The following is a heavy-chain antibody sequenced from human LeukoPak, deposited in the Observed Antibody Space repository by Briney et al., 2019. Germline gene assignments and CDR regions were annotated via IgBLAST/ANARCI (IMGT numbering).Heavy chain of an antibody. CDR3: ARERRTSVTNFDY. CDR1: GFTFSNYA. J-gene: IGHJ4*02. Sequence: GGSLRLSCAASGFTFSNYAMHWVRQAPGKGLEWVAVISYDGSNKYYADSVKGRFTISRDNSKNTLYLQMNSLRAEDTAVYYCARERRTSVTNFDYWGQGTLVTVSS. V-gene: IGHV3-30-3*01. CDR2: ISYDGSNK. D-gene: IGHD4-17*01.